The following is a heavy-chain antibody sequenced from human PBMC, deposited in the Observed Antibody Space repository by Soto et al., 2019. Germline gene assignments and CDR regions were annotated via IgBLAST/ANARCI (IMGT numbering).Heavy chain of an antibody. J-gene: IGHJ4*02. CDR2: ISPSTHET. V-gene: IGHV1-18*01. D-gene: IGHD6-19*01. CDR1: GYSFSSYG. CDR3: AKPIPSVTEQWLGFDY. Sequence: ASVKVSCKASGYSFSSYGITWVRQAPGQGLEWMGWISPSTHETNYAQKFQGRVTVTTDTSTSTAFIELRNLKSDDTAVYYCAKPIPSVTEQWLGFDYWGQGTLVTVSS.